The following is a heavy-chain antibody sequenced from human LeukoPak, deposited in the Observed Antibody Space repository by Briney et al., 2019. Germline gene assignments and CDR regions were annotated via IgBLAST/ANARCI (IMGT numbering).Heavy chain of an antibody. CDR2: IYISGTT. D-gene: IGHD3-10*01. CDR3: AREDPSEYGSVDY. CDR1: GGSISTYY. J-gene: IGHJ4*02. V-gene: IGHV4-59*01. Sequence: SETLSLTCTVSGGSISTYYWSWIRQPPGKGLEWIGYIYISGTTNYNPSLKSRVTMSVDTSKNQLSMKLSSVTAADTAVYYCAREDPSEYGSVDYWGQGTLVTVSS.